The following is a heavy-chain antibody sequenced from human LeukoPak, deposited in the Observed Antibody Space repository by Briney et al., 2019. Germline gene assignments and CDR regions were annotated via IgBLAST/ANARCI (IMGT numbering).Heavy chain of an antibody. CDR3: AKLFPYGVPEEFDY. CDR2: IRYDGSNK. D-gene: IGHD4-17*01. J-gene: IGHJ4*02. CDR1: GFTFSSYG. V-gene: IGHV3-30*02. Sequence: PGGSLRLSCAASGFTFSSYGMHWVRQAPGKGLEWVAFIRYDGSNKYYADSVKGRFTISRDNSKNTLYLQMNSLRAEDTAVYYCAKLFPYGVPEEFDYWGQGTLVTVSS.